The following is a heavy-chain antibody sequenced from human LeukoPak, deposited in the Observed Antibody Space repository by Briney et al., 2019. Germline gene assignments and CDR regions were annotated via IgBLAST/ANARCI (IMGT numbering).Heavy chain of an antibody. V-gene: IGHV3-21*04. CDR1: GFTFSSYE. CDR2: ISSRSSYI. J-gene: IGHJ4*02. Sequence: GGSLRLSCAASGFTFSSYEMNWVRQAPGKGLEWVSSISSRSSYIYYADSVKGRFTISRDNAKNSLYLQMNSLRAEDTAVYYCARRVFSAYYFDYWGQGTLVTVSS. D-gene: IGHD3-16*01. CDR3: ARRVFSAYYFDY.